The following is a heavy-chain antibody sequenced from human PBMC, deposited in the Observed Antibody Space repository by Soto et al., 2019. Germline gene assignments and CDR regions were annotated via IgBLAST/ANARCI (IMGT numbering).Heavy chain of an antibody. CDR2: IDPSDSQT. V-gene: IGHV5-10-1*01. CDR1: GYSFAGYW. D-gene: IGHD2-8*01. J-gene: IGHJ4*02. CDR3: ATQIHDSDCGTNFPYCFDS. Sequence: PGESLKISCKGSGYSFAGYWITWVRQKPGKGLEWMGRIDPSDSQTYYSPSFRGHVTISVTKSITTVFLQWSSLRASVNPMYYCATQIHDSDCGTNFPYCFDSWGQGTPVTVSS.